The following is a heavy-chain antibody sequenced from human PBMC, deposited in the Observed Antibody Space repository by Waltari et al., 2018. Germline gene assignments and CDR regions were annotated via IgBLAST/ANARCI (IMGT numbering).Heavy chain of an antibody. CDR2: INPNSGGK. CDR1: GYTFTGYY. V-gene: IGHV1-2*06. D-gene: IGHD6-13*01. J-gene: IGHJ5*02. CDR3: ARDLRRIAAAGPNWFDP. Sequence: QVQLVQSGAEVKKPGASVKVSCKASGYTFTGYYMHWVRQAPGQGLEWMGRINPNSGGKNYAQKFQGGVTMNRDTSISTAYMELSRLRSDDTAVYYCARDLRRIAAAGPNWFDPWGQGTLVTVSS.